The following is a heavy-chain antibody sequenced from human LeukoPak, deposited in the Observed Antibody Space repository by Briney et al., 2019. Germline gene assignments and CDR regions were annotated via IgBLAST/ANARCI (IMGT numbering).Heavy chain of an antibody. J-gene: IGHJ4*02. V-gene: IGHV3-74*01. CDR1: GFTFSSRL. D-gene: IGHD3-22*01. CDR3: HPLSYVSN. CDR2: KDDGTT. Sequence: GGSLRLSCAVSGFTFSSRLMHWVRQAPGKGLVWFALKDDGTTNYADSVRGRFTASRDDAKNTVYLQMSSLRADDTAVYCCHPLSYVSNWGQGTLVTVSA.